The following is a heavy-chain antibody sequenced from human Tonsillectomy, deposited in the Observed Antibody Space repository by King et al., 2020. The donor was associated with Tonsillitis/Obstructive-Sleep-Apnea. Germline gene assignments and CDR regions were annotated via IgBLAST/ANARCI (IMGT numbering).Heavy chain of an antibody. CDR1: GFTFSSYG. CDR2: IWYDGSNK. V-gene: IGHV3-33*01. Sequence: VQLVESGGGVVQPGRSLRLSCAASGFTFSSYGMHWVRQAPGKGLQWVAVIWYDGSNKYYADSVKGRFTISRDNSKNTLYLQMNSLRAEDTAVYYCARDGTSGSFDYWGQGTLVTVSS. D-gene: IGHD1-26*01. CDR3: ARDGTSGSFDY. J-gene: IGHJ4*02.